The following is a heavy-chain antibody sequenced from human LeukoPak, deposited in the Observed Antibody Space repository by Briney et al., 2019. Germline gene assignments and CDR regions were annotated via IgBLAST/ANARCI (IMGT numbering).Heavy chain of an antibody. CDR2: IRYDGSNK. CDR3: AKDQNFVGWGDGYNSWFDY. D-gene: IGHD5-24*01. Sequence: GGSLRLSCTASGFTFSSYGMHWVRQAPGKGLEWVAFIRYDGSNKYYADSVKGRFTISRDNSKNTLYLQMNSLRAEDTAVYYCAKDQNFVGWGDGYNSWFDYWGQGTLVTVSS. CDR1: GFTFSSYG. J-gene: IGHJ4*02. V-gene: IGHV3-30*02.